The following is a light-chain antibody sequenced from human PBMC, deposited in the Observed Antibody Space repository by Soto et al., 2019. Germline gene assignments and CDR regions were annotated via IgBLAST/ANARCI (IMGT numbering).Light chain of an antibody. CDR2: EVR. CDR1: TSDVGSYNF. J-gene: IGLJ3*02. CDR3: AAWDDGLNGWL. Sequence: QSALTQPASMSGSPGQSITISCTGTTSDVGSYNFVSWYVQYPGKAPKLTLYEVRKRPSGVSDRFSGSKSGNTASLTISGLQTEDEADYYCAAWDDGLNGWLFGGGTKVTVL. V-gene: IGLV2-14*01.